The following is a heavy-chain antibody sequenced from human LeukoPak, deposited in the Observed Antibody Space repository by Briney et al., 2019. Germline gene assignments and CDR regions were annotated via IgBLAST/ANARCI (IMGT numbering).Heavy chain of an antibody. J-gene: IGHJ4*02. CDR1: GFTFSNYS. V-gene: IGHV3-48*02. D-gene: IGHD6-19*01. CDR2: MGSGSSSI. CDR3: SAVAGSFDY. Sequence: AEGSLRLSCAASGFTFSNYSRKWVRQAPGKGLEWVSFMGSGSSSIDYADSVKGRFTMSRDNAKNSLYLQMNSLRDDDTAVYYCSAVAGSFDYWGQGILVTVSS.